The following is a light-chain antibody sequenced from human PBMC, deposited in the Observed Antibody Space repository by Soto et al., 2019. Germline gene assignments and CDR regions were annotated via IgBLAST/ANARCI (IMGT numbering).Light chain of an antibody. CDR1: QNIRSR. V-gene: IGKV1-5*01. J-gene: IGKJ1*01. CDR2: DAS. Sequence: FQMTQSPSTLSACVGDRVTITCRASQNIRSRLAWFQLKPGKAPKLLIYDASSLESGVPQRFSGSGSGTEFTLTISSLQTDDFSTYYCQQYHSYWAFGQGTKVDI. CDR3: QQYHSYWA.